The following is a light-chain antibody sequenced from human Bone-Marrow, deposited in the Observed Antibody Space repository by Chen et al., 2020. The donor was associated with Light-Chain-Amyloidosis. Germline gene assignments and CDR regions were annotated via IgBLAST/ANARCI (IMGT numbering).Light chain of an antibody. CDR1: DLPTKY. CDR3: QSADSSGTYEVI. Sequence: SYELTQPPSVSVSPGQTARITCSGDDLPTKYAYWYQQKPGPAPVLVIHRDTERPSGISERFSGSSSGTTATLTISGGQAEDEADYHCQSADSSGTYEVIFGGGNKLTVL. J-gene: IGLJ2*01. V-gene: IGLV3-25*03. CDR2: RDT.